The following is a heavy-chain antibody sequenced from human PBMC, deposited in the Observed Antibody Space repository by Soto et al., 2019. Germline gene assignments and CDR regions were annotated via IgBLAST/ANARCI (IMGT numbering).Heavy chain of an antibody. D-gene: IGHD2-15*01. J-gene: IGHJ6*02. V-gene: IGHV1-69*08. CDR2: IIPILGIA. CDR1: GGTFSSYT. Sequence: QVQLVQSGAEVKKPGSSVKVSCKASGGTFSSYTISWVRQAPGQGLEWMGRIIPILGIANYAQKFQGRVTITADKSTSTAYMELSSLRSEDTAVYYCARDNRVAIYCSGGSCYSPPEYYGMDVWGQGTTVTVSS. CDR3: ARDNRVAIYCSGGSCYSPPEYYGMDV.